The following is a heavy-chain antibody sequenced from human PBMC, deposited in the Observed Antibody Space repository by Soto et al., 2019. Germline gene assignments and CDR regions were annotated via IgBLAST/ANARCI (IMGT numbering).Heavy chain of an antibody. CDR3: VRERRICTNGVCDPYGMDV. D-gene: IGHD2-8*01. Sequence: SVKVSCKASGGTFSSYAIGWVRQAPGQGLEWMGGIIPIFGTANYAQKFQGRVTITADESTSTAYMELSSLRSEDTAVYYCVRERRICTNGVCDPYGMDVWGQGTTVTVSS. CDR1: GGTFSSYA. J-gene: IGHJ6*02. CDR2: IIPIFGTA. V-gene: IGHV1-69*13.